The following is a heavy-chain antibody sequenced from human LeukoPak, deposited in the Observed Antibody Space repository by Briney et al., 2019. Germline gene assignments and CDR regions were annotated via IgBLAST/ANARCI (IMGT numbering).Heavy chain of an antibody. V-gene: IGHV4-34*01. D-gene: IGHD5-18*01. Sequence: SETLSLTCAVYGGSFSGYYWSWIRQPPGKGLEWIGEINHSGSTNYNPSLKSRVTISVDTSKNQFSLKLSSVTAADTAVYYCXXXXXXXXGYKNLRWFDPWGQGTLVTVSS. CDR1: GGSFSGYY. CDR3: XXXXXXXXGYKNLRWFDP. CDR2: INHSGST. J-gene: IGHJ5*02.